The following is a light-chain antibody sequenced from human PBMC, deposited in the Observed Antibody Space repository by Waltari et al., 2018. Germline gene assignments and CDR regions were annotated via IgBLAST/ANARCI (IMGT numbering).Light chain of an antibody. CDR2: RNN. Sequence: QSVLAQPPSASGTPGQRVTISCSGSSSNIGTNPVSWYQHLPGTAPKLLIYRNNQRPSGVPDRISGSKSGTSASLAISGLQSDDETDYYCAVWDDSLNGWVFGGGTKLTVL. CDR3: AVWDDSLNGWV. CDR1: SSNIGTNP. J-gene: IGLJ3*02. V-gene: IGLV1-44*01.